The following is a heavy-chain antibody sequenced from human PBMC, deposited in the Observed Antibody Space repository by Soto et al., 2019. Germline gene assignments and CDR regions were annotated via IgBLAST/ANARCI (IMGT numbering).Heavy chain of an antibody. CDR1: GASINSYY. Sequence: SETLSLTCTVSGASINSYYWNRIRQPAGKGLEWIGRIYPSGSTKYLPSLKSRVTMSLDTSKNQCSLRLSSVTAADTAIYYCASGDLRGTGDFHGMAVWGQGTRVTVSS. CDR3: ASGDLRGTGDFHGMAV. J-gene: IGHJ6*02. V-gene: IGHV4-4*07. CDR2: IYPSGST. D-gene: IGHD3-10*01.